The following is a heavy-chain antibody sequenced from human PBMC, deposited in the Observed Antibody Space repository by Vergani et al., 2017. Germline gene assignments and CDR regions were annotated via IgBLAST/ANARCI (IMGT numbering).Heavy chain of an antibody. V-gene: IGHV1-46*01. D-gene: IGHD6-6*01. J-gene: IGHJ6*03. CDR3: AGPSSSLCYYYMDV. CDR2: INPSGDST. Sequence: QVLLVQSGAEVKKPGASVRVSCKTSVYTFTNYYIHWVRQAPGQGLEWMGIINPSGDSTTYAQQFQGRLTMTRDTSTSTVYMDLSNLRSDDTAVYYCAGPSSSLCYYYMDVWGKGTTVTVSS. CDR1: VYTFTNYY.